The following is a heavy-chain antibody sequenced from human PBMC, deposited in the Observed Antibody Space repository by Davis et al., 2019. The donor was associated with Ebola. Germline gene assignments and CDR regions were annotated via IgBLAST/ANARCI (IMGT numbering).Heavy chain of an antibody. V-gene: IGHV3-7*01. CDR2: IKQDGSKK. CDR1: GFTFSSYW. D-gene: IGHD2/OR15-2a*01. J-gene: IGHJ6*02. CDR3: AREILTTFYYYGMDV. Sequence: GESLKISCTASGFTFSSYWMSWVRQAPGKGLEWVANIKQDGSKKYYVDSVKGRFTISRDNAKNSLYLQMNSLRAEDTAVYYWAREILTTFYYYGMDVWGQGTTVTVSS.